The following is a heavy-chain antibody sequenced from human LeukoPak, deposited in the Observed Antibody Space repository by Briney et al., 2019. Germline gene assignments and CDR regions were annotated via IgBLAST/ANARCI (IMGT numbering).Heavy chain of an antibody. J-gene: IGHJ4*02. CDR2: MNSNSGNT. D-gene: IGHD3-10*01. CDR3: ARVRDASGSYGFDY. Sequence: AASVKVSCKASGYTFTSYDINWVRQATGQGLEWMGWMNSNSGNTGYTQKFQGRVTMTRNTSISTAYMELSSLRSEDTAVYYCARVRDASGSYGFDYWGQGTLVTVPS. V-gene: IGHV1-8*01. CDR1: GYTFTSYD.